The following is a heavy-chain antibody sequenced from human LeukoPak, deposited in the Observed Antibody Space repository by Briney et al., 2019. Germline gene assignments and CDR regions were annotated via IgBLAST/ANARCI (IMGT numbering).Heavy chain of an antibody. D-gene: IGHD3-10*01. CDR3: AKHMVRGVNFDY. J-gene: IGHJ4*02. CDR1: GFTFSSYA. CDR2: ISGSGGST. V-gene: IGHV3-23*01. Sequence: GGSLRLSCVASGFTFSSYAMSWVRQAPGKGLEWVSAISGSGGSTYYADSVKGRFTISRDNSKNTLYLQMNSLRAEDTAVYYCAKHMVRGVNFDYWGQGTLVTVSS.